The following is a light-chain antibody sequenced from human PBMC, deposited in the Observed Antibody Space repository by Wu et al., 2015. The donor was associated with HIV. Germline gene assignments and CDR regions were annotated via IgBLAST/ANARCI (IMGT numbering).Light chain of an antibody. V-gene: IGKV1-39*01. Sequence: DIQMTQSPSSLSASVGDRVTITCRASQSVSSYLNWYQQKPGKAPKLLIYAASSLQSGVPSRFSGSGSGTDFTLTISSLQPEDFATYYCQQSYSTPLLTFGGGPRWRSN. CDR1: QSVSSY. CDR2: AAS. J-gene: IGKJ4*01. CDR3: QQSYSTPLLT.